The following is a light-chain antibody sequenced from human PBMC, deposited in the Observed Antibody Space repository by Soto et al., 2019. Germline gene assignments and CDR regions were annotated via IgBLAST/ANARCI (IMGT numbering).Light chain of an antibody. J-gene: IGKJ2*01. CDR3: QQSYSTPYT. Sequence: DIQMTQSPSSLSASVGDRVTITCRASQRISSYLNWYQQKPGKAPKLLIYAASSLPSGVPSRFSGSGSGTDFTLTISSLQPEDFATYYCQQSYSTPYTFGQGTKLEIK. V-gene: IGKV1-39*01. CDR2: AAS. CDR1: QRISSY.